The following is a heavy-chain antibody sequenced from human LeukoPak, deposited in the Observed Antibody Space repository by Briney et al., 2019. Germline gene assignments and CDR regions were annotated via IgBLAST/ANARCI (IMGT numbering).Heavy chain of an antibody. Sequence: PGGSLRLSCAASGFTFSSYSMNWVRQAPGKGLEWVSYISSSSSTIYYADSVKGRFTISRDNAKNSLYLQMNSLRDEDTAVYYCARDRKRWLQFELEYYYYYGMDVWGQGTTVTVSS. CDR2: ISSSSSTI. CDR1: GFTFSSYS. CDR3: ARDRKRWLQFELEYYYYYGMDV. D-gene: IGHD5-24*01. V-gene: IGHV3-48*02. J-gene: IGHJ6*02.